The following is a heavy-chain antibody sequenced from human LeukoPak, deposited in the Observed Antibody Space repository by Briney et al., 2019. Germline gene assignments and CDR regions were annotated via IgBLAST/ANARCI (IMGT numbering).Heavy chain of an antibody. J-gene: IGHJ3*01. V-gene: IGHV1-2*02. CDR1: GYTFTGYY. D-gene: IGHD1-26*01. Sequence: ASVKVSCKTSGYTFTGYYIHWVRQAPGQGLEWMAWINPSSGATTYALKFQDRVTVTWDTSISTVYMELSSLISDDSALYYCATLLRATRDPRYAFDAWGQGTMVTVSS. CDR3: ATLLRATRDPRYAFDA. CDR2: INPSSGAT.